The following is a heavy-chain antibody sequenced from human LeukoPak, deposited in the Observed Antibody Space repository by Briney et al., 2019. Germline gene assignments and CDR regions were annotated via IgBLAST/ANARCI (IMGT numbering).Heavy chain of an antibody. Sequence: PSQTLSLTCTVSGGSISSGSYYWSWIRQPAGKGLEWIGRIYTSGSTNYNPSLKSRVTISVDTSKNQFSLKLSSVTAADTAVYYCARHTAPYPVHAFDIWGQGTMVTVSS. J-gene: IGHJ3*02. V-gene: IGHV4-61*02. CDR1: GGSISSGSYY. CDR3: ARHTAPYPVHAFDI. D-gene: IGHD4-17*01. CDR2: IYTSGST.